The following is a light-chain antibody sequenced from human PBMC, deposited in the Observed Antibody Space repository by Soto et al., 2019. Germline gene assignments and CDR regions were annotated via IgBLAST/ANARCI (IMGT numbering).Light chain of an antibody. CDR3: QQCSHCPST. CDR1: QSVSSY. V-gene: IGKV3-11*01. J-gene: IGKJ1*01. Sequence: EIVLTQSPATLSLSPGERATLSCRASQSVSSYLAWYQQKPGQAPRLLIYDASNRATGIPARFSGSGSGTDFTLTISSLEPEDFAVYRCQQCSHCPSTFGQGTKVDIK. CDR2: DAS.